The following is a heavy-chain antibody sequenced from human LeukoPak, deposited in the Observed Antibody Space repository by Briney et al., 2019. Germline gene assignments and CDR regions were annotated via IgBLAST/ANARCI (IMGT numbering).Heavy chain of an antibody. CDR2: ISGSGGST. CDR3: AKPGDCGGDCQLDAFDI. J-gene: IGHJ3*02. CDR1: GFTFSSYA. D-gene: IGHD2-21*01. V-gene: IGHV3-23*01. Sequence: GGSLRLSCAASGFTFSSYAMSWVRQAPGKGLEWVSAISGSGGSTYYADSVKGRFTISRDNSKNTLYLQMNSLRAEDTAVYYCAKPGDCGGDCQLDAFDIWGQGTMDTVSS.